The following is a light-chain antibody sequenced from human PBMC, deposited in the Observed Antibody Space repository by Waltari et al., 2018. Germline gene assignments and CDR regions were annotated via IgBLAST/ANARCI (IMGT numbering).Light chain of an antibody. V-gene: IGLV2-23*01. CDR2: AGE. CDR3: SSYTGSMK. Sequence: QSDLPHPASVSGSTAQSIPISCVVPRSDIVNYKVVSWYQHHPGEAPKLISYAGEKRPPGVSNRFAGSNSGSTASLTISGLQAEDEADYYCSSYTGSMKFGGGTRLTVL. J-gene: IGLJ2*01. CDR1: RSDIVNYKV.